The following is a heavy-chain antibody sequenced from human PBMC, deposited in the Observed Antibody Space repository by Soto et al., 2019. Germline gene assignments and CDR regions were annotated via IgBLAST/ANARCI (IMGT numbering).Heavy chain of an antibody. CDR1: GGSISSSSYY. Sequence: QLHLQESGPGLVKPSETLSLTCTVSGGSISSSSYYWGWIRQPPGKGLEWIGNVYYGGGTYYNPSLKSRVTLSVETSKSQFSLKLSSVTAADTAVYYCAGGDYYHSSGYYFYYYTMDVWGQGTTVTVSS. CDR2: VYYGGGT. J-gene: IGHJ6*02. D-gene: IGHD3-22*01. CDR3: AGGDYYHSSGYYFYYYTMDV. V-gene: IGHV4-39*01.